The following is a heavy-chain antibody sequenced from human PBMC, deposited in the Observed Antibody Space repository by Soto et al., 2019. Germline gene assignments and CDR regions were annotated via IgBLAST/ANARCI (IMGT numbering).Heavy chain of an antibody. Sequence: EVQLVESGGGLVQPGGSLRLSCAASGFSFSSYWIHWVRQAPGKGLVWVSRIKTDGSSTDYADSVKGRFTISRDNAKKTLYLQMNSLSAEDTAVYYCAKREGNTYGLFHWGQGTLVTVSS. CDR2: IKTDGSST. D-gene: IGHD5-18*01. CDR1: GFSFSSYW. J-gene: IGHJ4*02. CDR3: AKREGNTYGLFH. V-gene: IGHV3-74*01.